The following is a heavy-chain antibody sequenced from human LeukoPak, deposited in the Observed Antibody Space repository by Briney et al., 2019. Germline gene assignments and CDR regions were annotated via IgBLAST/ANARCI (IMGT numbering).Heavy chain of an antibody. CDR2: IYYSGST. Sequence: PSETLSLTCTVSGGSISSYYWSWIRQPPGKGLEWTGYIYYSGSTNYNPSLKSRVTISVDTSKNQFSLKLSSVTAADTAVYYCARDMGEWDAFDIWGQGTMVTVSS. CDR1: GGSISSYY. D-gene: IGHD1-26*01. J-gene: IGHJ3*02. CDR3: ARDMGEWDAFDI. V-gene: IGHV4-59*01.